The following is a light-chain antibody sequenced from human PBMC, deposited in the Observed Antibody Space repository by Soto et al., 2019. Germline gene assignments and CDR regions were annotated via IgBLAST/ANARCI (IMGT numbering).Light chain of an antibody. V-gene: IGLV1-40*01. J-gene: IGLJ2*01. CDR3: QSYDSSLSGSVV. Sequence: QSVLTQPPSVSGVLGQRVTISCTGSSSNIGANYDVHWYQRLPGTAPKLLMYGNSNRPSGVPDRFSASKSGTLASLAIAGLQAEDEADYYCQSYDSSLSGSVVFGGGTKVTVL. CDR2: GNS. CDR1: SSNIGANYD.